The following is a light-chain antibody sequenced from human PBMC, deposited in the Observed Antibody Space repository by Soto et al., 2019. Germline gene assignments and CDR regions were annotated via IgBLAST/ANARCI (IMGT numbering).Light chain of an antibody. CDR2: AAS. CDR3: RQSYSSPPT. V-gene: IGKV1-39*01. J-gene: IGKJ1*01. CDR1: QSISNH. Sequence: DIQMTQSPSSLSASVEDRVIITCRASQSISNHLNWYQQKPGKAPKLLIFAASSLQSGVPSRFSGSRSGPDFTLTISSLQPEDFATYYCRQSYSSPPTFGQGTTGDNK.